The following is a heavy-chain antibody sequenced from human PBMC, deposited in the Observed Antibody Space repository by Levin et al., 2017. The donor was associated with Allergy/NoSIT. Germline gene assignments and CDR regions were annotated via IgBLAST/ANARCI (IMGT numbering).Heavy chain of an antibody. V-gene: IGHV3-33*01. Sequence: GGSLRLSCAASGFTFSSYGMHWVRQAPGKGLEWVAVIWYDGSNKYYADSVKGRFTISRDNSKNTLYLQMNSLRAEDTAVYYCARDGMVRGVILAFDIWGQGTMVTVSS. CDR1: GFTFSSYG. D-gene: IGHD3-10*01. J-gene: IGHJ3*02. CDR2: IWYDGSNK. CDR3: ARDGMVRGVILAFDI.